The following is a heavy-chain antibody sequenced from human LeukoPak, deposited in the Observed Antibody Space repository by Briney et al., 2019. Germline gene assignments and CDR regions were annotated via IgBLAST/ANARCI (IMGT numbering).Heavy chain of an antibody. Sequence: SETLSLTCTVSGGSISSYYWSWIRQPAGKGLEWIGRIYTSGSTNYNPSLKSRVTISVDTSKNQCTLKLSSVTAADTAVYYCARSYGYSSSWYGSDWFDPWGQGTLVTVSS. V-gene: IGHV4-4*07. D-gene: IGHD6-13*01. CDR1: GGSISSYY. CDR3: ARSYGYSSSWYGSDWFDP. CDR2: IYTSGST. J-gene: IGHJ5*02.